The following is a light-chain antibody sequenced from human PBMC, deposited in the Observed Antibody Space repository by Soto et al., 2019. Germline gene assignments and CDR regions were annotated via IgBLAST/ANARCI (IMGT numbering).Light chain of an antibody. V-gene: IGKV3-20*01. J-gene: IGKJ1*01. CDR1: QSVNSRY. CDR2: GAS. Sequence: EILFTQSPGTLSLSPGERATLSCRASQSVNSRYLAWYQQKAGQAPRLLIYGASSRDTGIPDRFSGSGSGTDFTLPLSRLEPEDFAVYYCQQYGSTPRTFGQGTKVDIK. CDR3: QQYGSTPRT.